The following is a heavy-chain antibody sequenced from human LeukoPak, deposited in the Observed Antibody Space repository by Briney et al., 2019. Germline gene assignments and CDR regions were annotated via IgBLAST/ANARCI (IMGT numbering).Heavy chain of an antibody. Sequence: SETLSLTCTVSGGSISSYYWSWIRQPPGKGLEWIGYIYYSGSTNYNPSLKSRVTISVDTSKNQFSLKLSSVTAADTAVYYCARVGYYGSGSYVRFDPRRQGTLVTVSS. CDR1: GGSISSYY. CDR3: ARVGYYGSGSYVRFDP. CDR2: IYYSGST. D-gene: IGHD3-10*01. V-gene: IGHV4-59*01. J-gene: IGHJ5*02.